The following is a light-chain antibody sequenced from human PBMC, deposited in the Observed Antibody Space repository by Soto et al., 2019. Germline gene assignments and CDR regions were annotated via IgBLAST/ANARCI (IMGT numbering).Light chain of an antibody. Sequence: AIQLTQSPSSLSASVGDRVTITCRASQDISSSLAWYQQKAGKAPKLLIYGASILQSGVPSGFSGSGFGTDFTLTISSLRAEDCAIYLCQHTKSYPSPFGGGTRVAI. CDR3: QHTKSYPSP. CDR2: GAS. V-gene: IGKV1-13*02. CDR1: QDISSS. J-gene: IGKJ4*01.